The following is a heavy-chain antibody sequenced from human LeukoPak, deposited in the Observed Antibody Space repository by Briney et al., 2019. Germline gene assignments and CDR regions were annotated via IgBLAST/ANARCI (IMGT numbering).Heavy chain of an antibody. D-gene: IGHD2-15*01. Sequence: GESLKISCKASGYIFTNHWIGWVRQMPGKGLELMGVISPEDSDTRYSPSFQGQITISADKSITTAYLQWSSLKASDTAMYYCARRGRYCSGVTCYSAGFFDPWGQGTQVTVSS. CDR2: ISPEDSDT. V-gene: IGHV5-51*01. CDR1: GYIFTNHW. CDR3: ARRGRYCSGVTCYSAGFFDP. J-gene: IGHJ5*02.